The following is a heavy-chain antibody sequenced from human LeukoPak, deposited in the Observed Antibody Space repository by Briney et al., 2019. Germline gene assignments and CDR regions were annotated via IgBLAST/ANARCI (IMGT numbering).Heavy chain of an antibody. Sequence: PGGSLRLSCVASGFTLRSYWMHWVRQVPREGLVWVSRINNAGSSTNYADSVKGRFTISRDNAKNTLYLQMSSLRAEDTAVYFCARAYGMDVWGQGTTVTVSS. CDR3: ARAYGMDV. J-gene: IGHJ6*02. V-gene: IGHV3-74*01. CDR2: INNAGSST. CDR1: GFTLRSYW.